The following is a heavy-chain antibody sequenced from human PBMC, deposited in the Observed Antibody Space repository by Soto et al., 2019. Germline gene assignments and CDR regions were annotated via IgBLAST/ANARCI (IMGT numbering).Heavy chain of an antibody. CDR3: ARLAEADYYYYYMDV. V-gene: IGHV4-59*08. CDR1: GGSISSYY. J-gene: IGHJ6*03. CDR2: IYYSGST. Sequence: PSETLSLTCTVSGGSISSYYWSWIRQPPGKGLEWIGYIYYSGSTNYNPSLKSRVTISVDTSKNQFSLKLSSVTAADTAAYYCARLAEADYYYYYMDVWGKGTTVTVSS.